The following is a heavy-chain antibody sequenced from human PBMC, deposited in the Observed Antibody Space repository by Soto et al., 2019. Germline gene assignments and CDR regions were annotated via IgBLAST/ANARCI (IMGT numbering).Heavy chain of an antibody. CDR2: IKQDGSEK. Sequence: ALRLSCAASVFTFSSYWMSWVLQYPFKVLELVSNIKQDGSEKYYVDPVKGRFTISRDNAKNSLYLQMNSLRAEDTAVYYCARAVAATLADAFDIWGQGTMVTVSS. V-gene: IGHV3-7*01. J-gene: IGHJ3*02. D-gene: IGHD2-15*01. CDR1: VFTFSSYW. CDR3: ARAVAATLADAFDI.